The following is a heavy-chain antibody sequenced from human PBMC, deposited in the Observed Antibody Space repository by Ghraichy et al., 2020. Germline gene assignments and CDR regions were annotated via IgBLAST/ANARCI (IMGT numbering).Heavy chain of an antibody. CDR1: GFTFSSYG. J-gene: IGHJ4*02. D-gene: IGHD5-18*01. CDR2: IRYDGSNK. CDR3: AKETGGYSYGYQY. V-gene: IGHV3-30*02. Sequence: GGSLRLSCAASGFTFSSYGMHWVRQAPGKGLEWVAFIRYDGSNKYYADSVKGRFTISRDNSKNTLYLQMNSLRAEDTAVYYCAKETGGYSYGYQYWGQGTLVTVSS.